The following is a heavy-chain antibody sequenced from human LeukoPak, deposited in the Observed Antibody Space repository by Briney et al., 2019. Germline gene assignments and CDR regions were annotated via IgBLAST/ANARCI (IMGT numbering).Heavy chain of an antibody. CDR1: GFTFSSYA. J-gene: IGHJ4*02. CDR3: AKDHYDSSGYYWDY. Sequence: GALRLSCAAPGFTFSSYAMSWVRQAPGKGLEWVSAISGSGGSTYYADSVKGQFTISRDNAKNTLYLQMNSLRAEDTAVYYCAKDHYDSSGYYWDYWGQGTLVTVS. CDR2: ISGSGGST. D-gene: IGHD3-22*01. V-gene: IGHV3-23*01.